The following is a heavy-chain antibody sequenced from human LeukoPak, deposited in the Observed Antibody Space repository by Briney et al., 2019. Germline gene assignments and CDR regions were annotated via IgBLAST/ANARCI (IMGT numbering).Heavy chain of an antibody. Sequence: GASVKVSCKASGGTFSSYAISWVRQAPGQGLEWMGGIIPIFGTANYAQKFQGRVTITADESTSTAYMELSSLRSEDTAVYYCARDYRDGDYAPNWFDPWGQGTLVTVSS. J-gene: IGHJ5*02. CDR2: IIPIFGTA. V-gene: IGHV1-69*13. CDR3: ARDYRDGDYAPNWFDP. D-gene: IGHD4-17*01. CDR1: GGTFSSYA.